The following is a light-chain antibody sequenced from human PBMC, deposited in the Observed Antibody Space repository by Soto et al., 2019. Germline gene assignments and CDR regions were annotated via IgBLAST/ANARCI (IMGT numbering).Light chain of an antibody. CDR1: QSVSSTY. CDR2: ATS. V-gene: IGKV3-20*01. Sequence: EMVRTESPATLSVCPGARGTLSGRASQSVSSTYFAWYQQKTGPAPRILIYATSSRAAGIPARFSGSAYGTDFNLTISRLEPEDSAVYYCQQYSRAPITFGQGTRVEIK. CDR3: QQYSRAPIT. J-gene: IGKJ5*01.